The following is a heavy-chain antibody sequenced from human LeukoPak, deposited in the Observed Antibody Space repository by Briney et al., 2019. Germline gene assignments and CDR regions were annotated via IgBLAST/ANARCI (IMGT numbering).Heavy chain of an antibody. J-gene: IGHJ5*02. CDR1: GFTFSSYG. Sequence: GGSLRLSCAASGFTFSSYGMHWVRQAPGKGLEWVAFIRYDGSNKYYADSVKGRFTISRDNSKNTLYLQMNSLRAEDTAVYYCAKGAAYYDRSGYPAPWGQGTLVTVSS. V-gene: IGHV3-30*02. CDR3: AKGAAYYDRSGYPAP. CDR2: IRYDGSNK. D-gene: IGHD3-22*01.